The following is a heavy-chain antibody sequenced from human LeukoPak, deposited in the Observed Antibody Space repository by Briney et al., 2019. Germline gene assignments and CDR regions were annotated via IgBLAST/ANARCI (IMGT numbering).Heavy chain of an antibody. V-gene: IGHV4-59*08. CDR3: ARAGDFWSGYWGFDP. Sequence: ESGPGLVKPSQTLSLTCTVSGGSITSDYYWSWIRQPPGKGLEWIGYIYYSGSTNYNPSLKSRVTISVDTSKNQFSLKLSSVTAADTAVYYCARAGDFWSGYWGFDPWGQGTLVTVSS. CDR1: GGSITSDYY. CDR2: IYYSGST. J-gene: IGHJ5*02. D-gene: IGHD3-3*01.